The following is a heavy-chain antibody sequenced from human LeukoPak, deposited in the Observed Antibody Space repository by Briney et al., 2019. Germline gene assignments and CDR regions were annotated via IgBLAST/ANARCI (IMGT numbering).Heavy chain of an antibody. CDR2: ISFSGDNT. CDR1: GFTFRDSA. D-gene: IGHD6-13*01. V-gene: IGHV3-23*01. Sequence: GGSLRLSCAASGFTFRDSAMTWVRQAPGKGLEWVSLISFSGDNTYYRDSVKGRFTVSRDNSKNTLYLQMNSLRAEDTAVYYCAKDRDSSWFNWFDPWGQGTLVTVSS. J-gene: IGHJ5*02. CDR3: AKDRDSSWFNWFDP.